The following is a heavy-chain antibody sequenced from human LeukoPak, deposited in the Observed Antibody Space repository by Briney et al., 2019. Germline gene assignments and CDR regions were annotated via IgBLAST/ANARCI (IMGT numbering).Heavy chain of an antibody. CDR2: ISNSGAGT. V-gene: IGHV3-23*01. CDR3: AKDMEPGSGSPSPYYFDY. D-gene: IGHD3-10*01. CDR1: GFPFSSFA. J-gene: IGHJ4*02. Sequence: PGGSLRLSCAASGFPFSSFAMSWVRLAPGQGLEWVSTISNSGAGTYYADSVKGRFTISRDNSKNTLYLQMNSLRAEDTALYYCAKDMEPGSGSPSPYYFDYWGQGTLVTVSS.